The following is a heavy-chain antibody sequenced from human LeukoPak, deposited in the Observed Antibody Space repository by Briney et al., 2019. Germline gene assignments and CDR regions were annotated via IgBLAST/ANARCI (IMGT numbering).Heavy chain of an antibody. J-gene: IGHJ3*02. Sequence: ASVKVSCKASGYTFVTYGISWVRQAPGQGLEWMGRISSYNGNTEYAQKFQGRVTITTDTSTSTAYMQVRSLRSDDTAVYYCARDYYGSGSYYDMDAFDIWGQGTMVTVSS. V-gene: IGHV1-18*04. CDR1: GYTFVTYG. D-gene: IGHD3-10*01. CDR3: ARDYYGSGSYYDMDAFDI. CDR2: ISSYNGNT.